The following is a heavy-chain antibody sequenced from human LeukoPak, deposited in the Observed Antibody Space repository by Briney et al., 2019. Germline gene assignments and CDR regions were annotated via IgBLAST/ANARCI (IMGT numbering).Heavy chain of an antibody. CDR1: GGSISSSSYY. J-gene: IGHJ4*02. CDR3: ARLPPDAASCYYFDY. CDR2: IFYSGST. Sequence: PSETLSLTCTVSGGSISSSSYYWGWIRQPPGKGLEWIGSIFYSGSTYYNPSLKSRVTISVDTSKNQFSLKLSSVTAADTAVYYCARLPPDAASCYYFDYWGQGTLVTVSS. D-gene: IGHD2-15*01. V-gene: IGHV4-39*01.